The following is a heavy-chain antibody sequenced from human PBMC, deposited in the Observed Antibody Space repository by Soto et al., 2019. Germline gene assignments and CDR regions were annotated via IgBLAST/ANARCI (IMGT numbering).Heavy chain of an antibody. CDR1: GFTFSSYA. CDR3: ARRGWYY. J-gene: IGHJ4*02. V-gene: IGHV3-30-3*01. Sequence: RRYVKLSYAASGFTFSSYAMHLFPQAPGKGLEWVPVISYDGSNKYYADSVKGRFTISRDNSKNTLYLQMNSLRAEDTAVYYCARRGWYYWGQGTLVTVSS. D-gene: IGHD2-15*01. CDR2: ISYDGSNK.